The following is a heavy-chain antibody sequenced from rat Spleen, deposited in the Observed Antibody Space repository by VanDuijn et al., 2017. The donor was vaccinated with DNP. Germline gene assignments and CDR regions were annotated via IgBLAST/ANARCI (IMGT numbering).Heavy chain of an antibody. J-gene: IGHJ2*01. CDR3: ATRGEGIVH. V-gene: IGHV5S10*01. D-gene: IGHD1-11*01. CDR2: IIYDDNST. Sequence: EVHLVGSGGGLVQPGRSLKLSCAASGFTFTDYNMAWVRQAPKKGLEWVATIIYDDNSTYFGDSVKGRFTISRNNARSTLYLQMDSLGSDDTATYYCATRGEGIVHWGQGLMVTVSS. CDR1: GFTFTDYN.